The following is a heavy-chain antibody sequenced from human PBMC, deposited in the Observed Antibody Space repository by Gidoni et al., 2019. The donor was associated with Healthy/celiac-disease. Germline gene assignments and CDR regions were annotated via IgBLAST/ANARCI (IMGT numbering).Heavy chain of an antibody. V-gene: IGHV4-4*02. CDR2: IYHSGST. CDR1: GGSISSSTW. Sequence: QVQLQASGPGLVKPSGTLSLTCAVSGGSISSSTWWSWVRQPPGKGLEWIGEIYHSGSTNYHPSLKSRVTISVDKSKNQFSLKLSSVTAADTAVYYCASAMGGYCSGGSCYLTNSYFDYWGQGTLVTVSS. J-gene: IGHJ4*02. D-gene: IGHD2-15*01. CDR3: ASAMGGYCSGGSCYLTNSYFDY.